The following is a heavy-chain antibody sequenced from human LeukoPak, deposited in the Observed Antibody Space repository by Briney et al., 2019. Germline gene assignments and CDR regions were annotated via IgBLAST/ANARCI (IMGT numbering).Heavy chain of an antibody. CDR1: GGTFSSYA. CDR2: SIPIFGTA. Sequence: SVKVSCKASGGTFSSYAISWVRQAPGQGLELMGGSIPIFGTANYAQKFQGRVTITADESTSTAYMELSSLRSEDTAVYYCARDKAHGGQGGAFDIWGQGTMVTVSS. CDR3: ARDKAHGGQGGAFDI. D-gene: IGHD3-10*01. V-gene: IGHV1-69*13. J-gene: IGHJ3*02.